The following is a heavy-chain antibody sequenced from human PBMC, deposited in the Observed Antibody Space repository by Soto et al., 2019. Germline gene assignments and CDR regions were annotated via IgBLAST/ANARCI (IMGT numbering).Heavy chain of an antibody. CDR2: IIPIFGTA. CDR1: GGTFSRYA. CDR3: ARTDTAMASPYFDY. J-gene: IGHJ4*02. V-gene: IGHV1-69*13. D-gene: IGHD5-18*01. Sequence: AVKVSCKACGGTFSRYAISWVRQAPGQGLEWMGGIIPIFGTANYAQKFQGRVTITADESTSTAYMELSSLRSEDTAVYYCARTDTAMASPYFDYWGQGTPVTVSS.